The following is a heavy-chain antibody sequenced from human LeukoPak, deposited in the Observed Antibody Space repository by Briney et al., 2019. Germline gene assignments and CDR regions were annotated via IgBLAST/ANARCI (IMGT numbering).Heavy chain of an antibody. CDR3: VRRMGGGNYYGLDV. Sequence: QPGGSLKLSCAASGFTFSGSDMHWVRQASGKGLEWVGRIRSKANTYATAYAASVEGRFTVSRDDSKNTAYLQMNSLKTEDTAVYYCVRRMGGGNYYGLDVWGQGTTVTVSS. V-gene: IGHV3-73*01. CDR1: GFTFSGSD. D-gene: IGHD5-24*01. CDR2: IRSKANTYAT. J-gene: IGHJ6*02.